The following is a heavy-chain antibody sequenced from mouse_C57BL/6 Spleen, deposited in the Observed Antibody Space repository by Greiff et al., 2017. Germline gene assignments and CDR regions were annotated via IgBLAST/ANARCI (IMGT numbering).Heavy chain of an antibody. Sequence: QVQLQQSGPELVKPGASVKISCKASGYAFSSSWMNWVKQRPGKGLEWIGRIYPGDGDTNYNGKFKGKATLTADKSSSTASMQLSSLTSEDSAVYFCAREGITTVVYFDYWGQGTTLTVSS. D-gene: IGHD1-1*01. J-gene: IGHJ2*01. CDR3: AREGITTVVYFDY. CDR1: GYAFSSSW. CDR2: IYPGDGDT. V-gene: IGHV1-82*01.